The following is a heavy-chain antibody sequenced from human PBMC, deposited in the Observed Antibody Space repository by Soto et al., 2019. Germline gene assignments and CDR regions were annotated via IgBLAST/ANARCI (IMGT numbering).Heavy chain of an antibody. D-gene: IGHD4-17*01. CDR3: ARGRDGDYFDY. V-gene: IGHV4-59*02. CDR1: GDSVINDY. J-gene: IGHJ4*02. CDR2: ISYSGSL. Sequence: SETLSLTCTVSGDSVINDYNSWSRQPPGKGLEWIGYISYSGSLNYNPSLKSRVTISVDTSKNQFSLKLSSVTAADTAVYYCARGRDGDYFDYWGQGTLVTVSS.